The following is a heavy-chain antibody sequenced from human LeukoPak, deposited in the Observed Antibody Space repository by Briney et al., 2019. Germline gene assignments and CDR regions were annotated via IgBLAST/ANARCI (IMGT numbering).Heavy chain of an antibody. CDR1: GGSISSNSYY. CDR2: ISYSGST. J-gene: IGHJ4*02. D-gene: IGHD3-10*01. Sequence: SETLSLTCTVSGGSISSNSYYWGWIRQPPGKGLEWIGSISYSGSTYYNPSLKSRVTISVDTSKNQFSLKLSSVTAADTAVYYCARSARMVRGVIITSHFDYWGQGTLVTVSS. V-gene: IGHV4-39*07. CDR3: ARSARMVRGVIITSHFDY.